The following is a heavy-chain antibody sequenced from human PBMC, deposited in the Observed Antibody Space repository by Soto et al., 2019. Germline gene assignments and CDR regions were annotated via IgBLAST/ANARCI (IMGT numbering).Heavy chain of an antibody. CDR1: GYTLTELS. CDR2: FDPEDGET. Sequence: ASVKVSCKVSGYTLTELSMHWVRQAPGKGLEWMGGFDPEDGETIYAQKFQGRVTMTEDTSTDTAYMELSSLRSEDTAVYYCATAVPNGYSSSWYGYFDYWGQGTLVTVS. V-gene: IGHV1-24*01. D-gene: IGHD6-13*01. CDR3: ATAVPNGYSSSWYGYFDY. J-gene: IGHJ4*02.